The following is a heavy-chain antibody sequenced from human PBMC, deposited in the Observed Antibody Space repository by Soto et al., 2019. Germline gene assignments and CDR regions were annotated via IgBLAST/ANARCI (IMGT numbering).Heavy chain of an antibody. Sequence: ASVKVSCKASGYTFTGYYMHWVRLAPGQGLEWMGWINPNSGGTNYEQKFQGRVTMTRDTSISTAYMELSRLRSDDAAVYYCARGLDYYDSSGYFTTYYFDFWGQGALVTVSS. CDR2: INPNSGGT. CDR3: ARGLDYYDSSGYFTTYYFDF. D-gene: IGHD3-22*01. J-gene: IGHJ4*02. V-gene: IGHV1-2*02. CDR1: GYTFTGYY.